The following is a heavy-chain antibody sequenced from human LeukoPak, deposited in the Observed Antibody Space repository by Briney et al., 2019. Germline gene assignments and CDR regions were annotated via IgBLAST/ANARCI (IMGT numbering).Heavy chain of an antibody. V-gene: IGHV3-30*04. Sequence: PGRSLRLSCAASGLTFSSYAMHWVRQAPGKGLEWVAVISYDGSNKYYADSVKGRFTISRDNSKNTLYLQMNSLRAEDTAVYYCARSCGGGDCYCFDYWGQGTLVTVSS. D-gene: IGHD2-21*02. CDR3: ARSCGGGDCYCFDY. CDR2: ISYDGSNK. J-gene: IGHJ4*02. CDR1: GLTFSSYA.